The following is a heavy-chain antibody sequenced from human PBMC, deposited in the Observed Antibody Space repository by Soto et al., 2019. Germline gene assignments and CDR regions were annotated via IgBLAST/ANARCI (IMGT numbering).Heavy chain of an antibody. CDR2: INHSGST. V-gene: IGHV4-34*01. Sequence: PSETLSLTCAVYGGSFSGYYWSWIRQPPGKGLEWIGEINHSGSTNYNPSLKSRVTISVDTSKNQFSLKLSSVTAADTAVYYCERGPVGSSSSFDYWGQGTLVTVSS. J-gene: IGHJ4*02. CDR3: ERGPVGSSSSFDY. D-gene: IGHD6-6*01. CDR1: GGSFSGYY.